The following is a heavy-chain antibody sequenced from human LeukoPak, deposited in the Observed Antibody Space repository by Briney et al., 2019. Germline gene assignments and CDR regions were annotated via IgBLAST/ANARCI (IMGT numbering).Heavy chain of an antibody. D-gene: IGHD4-11*01. J-gene: IGHJ4*02. V-gene: IGHV4-4*09. Sequence: SETLSLTCTVSGGSISDGYWSWIRQPPGRGLEWIGYVCTSGSYKYSPSLKRRVTISVDTSQSQFALKLISVTAADTAVYFCAKSYFDYSTYYSYYFNLWGQGALVTVSS. CDR1: GGSISDGY. CDR2: VCTSGSY. CDR3: AKSYFDYSTYYSYYFNL.